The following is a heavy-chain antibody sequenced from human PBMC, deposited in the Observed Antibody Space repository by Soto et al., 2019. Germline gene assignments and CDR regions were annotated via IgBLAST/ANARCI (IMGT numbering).Heavy chain of an antibody. CDR1: GYTFTGYY. Sequence: ASVKLSCKSSGYTFTGYYSHWVRQAPGQGLEWMGWINPNSGGTNYAQKFQGWVTMTRDTTISTAYMELSRLRSDDTAVYYCASAPTPYYYTDVWGKGTTVTVSS. CDR2: INPNSGGT. CDR3: ASAPTPYYYTDV. V-gene: IGHV1-2*04. J-gene: IGHJ6*03.